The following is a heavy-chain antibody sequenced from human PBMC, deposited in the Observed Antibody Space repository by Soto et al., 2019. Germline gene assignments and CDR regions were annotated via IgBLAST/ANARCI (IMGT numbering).Heavy chain of an antibody. Sequence: QVQLVESGGGMVQPGTSLRLSCAASGFTFNSLSLHWVRQRPDKGLECVAVISHDGRVTFYADFVKGRFTVSRDNSKNTIYLQVNSLRAEDTAVYYCAREPYGDSQYFDYWGQGTLVTVSS. CDR1: GFTFNSLS. V-gene: IGHV3-30*04. D-gene: IGHD2-21*02. J-gene: IGHJ4*02. CDR2: ISHDGRVT. CDR3: AREPYGDSQYFDY.